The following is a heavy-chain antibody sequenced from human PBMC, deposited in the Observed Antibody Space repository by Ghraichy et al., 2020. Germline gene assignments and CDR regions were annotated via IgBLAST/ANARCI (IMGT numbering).Heavy chain of an antibody. D-gene: IGHD4-17*01. Sequence: GESLNISCAASGFTFSSYSMNWVRQAPGKGLEWVSYISSSSSTIYYSDSVKGRFTISRDNAKNSLYLQMNSLRDEDTAVYYCARVGYGVYDYWGQGTLVTVSS. CDR3: ARVGYGVYDY. CDR1: GFTFSSYS. V-gene: IGHV3-48*02. J-gene: IGHJ4*02. CDR2: ISSSSSTI.